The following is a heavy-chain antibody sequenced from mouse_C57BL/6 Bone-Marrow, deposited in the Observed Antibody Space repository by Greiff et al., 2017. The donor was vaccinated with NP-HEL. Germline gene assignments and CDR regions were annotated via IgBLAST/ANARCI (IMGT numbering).Heavy chain of an antibody. CDR3: TRSGVYGSSSHWYFDV. CDR2: IDPETGGT. D-gene: IGHD1-1*01. V-gene: IGHV1-15*01. CDR1: GYTFTDYE. J-gene: IGHJ1*03. Sequence: QVHVKQSGAELVRPGASVTLSCKASGYTFTDYEMHWVKQTPVHGLEWIGAIDPETGGTAYNQKFTGKAILTADKSSSAAYMELRSLTSEDSAVYYCTRSGVYGSSSHWYFDVWGTGTTVTVSS.